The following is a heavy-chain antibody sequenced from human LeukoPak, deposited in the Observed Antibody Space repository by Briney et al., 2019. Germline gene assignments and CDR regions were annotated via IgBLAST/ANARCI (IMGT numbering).Heavy chain of an antibody. V-gene: IGHV3-21*01. CDR2: ISSSSSYI. CDR3: AREGYCSGGSCPYYFDY. Sequence: GESLRLSCAASGFTFSSYSMNWVRQAPGKGLEWVSSISSSSSYIYYADSVKGRFTISRDNAKNSLYLQMNSLRAEDTAVYYCAREGYCSGGSCPYYFDYWGQGTLVTVSS. CDR1: GFTFSSYS. J-gene: IGHJ4*02. D-gene: IGHD2-15*01.